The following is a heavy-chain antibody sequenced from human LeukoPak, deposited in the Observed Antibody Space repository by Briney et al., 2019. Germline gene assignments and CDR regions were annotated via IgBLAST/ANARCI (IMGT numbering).Heavy chain of an antibody. J-gene: IGHJ4*02. D-gene: IGHD3-22*01. Sequence: SETLSLTCAVYGGSFSGYYWSWIRQPPGKGLEWIGEINHSGSTNYNPSLKSRVTISVDTSKNQFSLKLSSVTAADTAVYYCAGYYYDSSGYFPFDYWGQGTLVTVSS. CDR1: GGSFSGYY. V-gene: IGHV4-34*01. CDR3: AGYYYDSSGYFPFDY. CDR2: INHSGST.